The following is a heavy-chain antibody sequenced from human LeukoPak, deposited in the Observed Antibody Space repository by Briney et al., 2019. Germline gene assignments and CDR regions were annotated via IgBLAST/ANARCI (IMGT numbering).Heavy chain of an antibody. D-gene: IGHD6-25*01. J-gene: IGHJ4*02. V-gene: IGHV3-23*01. CDR3: TWGVGSAS. Sequence: GGSLRLSCAASGFTFSDYYMSWICQAPGKGLGWVSTISTRESNTYYADSVKGRFTISRDNSKNTVYLQMNSLRAEDTAIYYCTWGVGSASWGQGTLVTVSS. CDR2: ISTRESNT. CDR1: GFTFSDYY.